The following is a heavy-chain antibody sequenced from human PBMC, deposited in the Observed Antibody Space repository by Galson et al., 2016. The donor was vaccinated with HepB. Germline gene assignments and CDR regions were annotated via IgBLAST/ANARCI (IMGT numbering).Heavy chain of an antibody. Sequence: SLRLSCAASGFTFSSYAMTWVRQAPRKGLEWVSGISASGGRTDYADSVNGRFTISTDNARNTLYLQMNSLRAEDTVVYYCAKDFWGTYPDAFDIWGQGTKVTVSS. J-gene: IGHJ3*02. D-gene: IGHD3-16*02. CDR3: AKDFWGTYPDAFDI. CDR1: GFTFSSYA. V-gene: IGHV3-23*01. CDR2: ISASGGRT.